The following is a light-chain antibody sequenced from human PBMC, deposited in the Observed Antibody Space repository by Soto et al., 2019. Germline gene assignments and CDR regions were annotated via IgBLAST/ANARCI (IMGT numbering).Light chain of an antibody. CDR3: QAWDSSTEVV. CDR1: KLGDKY. J-gene: IGLJ2*01. Sequence: SSELTQPPSVSVSPGQTASITCSGAKLGDKYACWYQQKPGQSPVLVIYQDSKRPSGIPERFSGSNSGNTATLTISGTQAMDEADYYCQAWDSSTEVVFGGGTKLTVL. V-gene: IGLV3-1*01. CDR2: QDS.